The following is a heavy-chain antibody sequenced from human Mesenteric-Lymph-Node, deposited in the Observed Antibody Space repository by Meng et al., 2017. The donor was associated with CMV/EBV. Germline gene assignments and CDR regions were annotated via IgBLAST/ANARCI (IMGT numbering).Heavy chain of an antibody. V-gene: IGHV1-69*05. J-gene: IGHJ5*02. Sequence: CQPSGGTFRSSAIGWVSQAPGQGLEWMGGIIPIFGTANYAQKFQGRVTITTDESTSTAYMELSSLRSEDTAVYYCARGGRRGNWFDPWGQGTLVTVSS. CDR2: IIPIFGTA. D-gene: IGHD2-15*01. CDR1: GGTFRSSA. CDR3: ARGGRRGNWFDP.